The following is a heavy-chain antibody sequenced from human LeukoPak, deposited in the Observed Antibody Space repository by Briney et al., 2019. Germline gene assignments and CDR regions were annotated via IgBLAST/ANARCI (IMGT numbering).Heavy chain of an antibody. CDR3: ARGGLRFGFDT. V-gene: IGHV4-30-4*08. CDR1: GGSISSGDYY. J-gene: IGHJ5*02. D-gene: IGHD3-3*01. CDR2: IYYSGST. Sequence: SQTLSLTCTVSGGSISSGDYYWRWIRQPPGTGLEWIGYIYYSGSTYYNPSLKSRVTISVDTSKNQFSLKLTSGTAADTAVYYCARGGLRFGFDTWGQGTLVTVSS.